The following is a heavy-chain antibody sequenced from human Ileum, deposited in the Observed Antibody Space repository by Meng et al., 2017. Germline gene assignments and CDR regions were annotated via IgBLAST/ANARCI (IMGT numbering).Heavy chain of an antibody. CDR2: IQSKADGGTT. V-gene: IGHV3-15*01. CDR3: TTFYAGY. J-gene: IGHJ4*02. D-gene: IGHD3-16*01. CDR1: GFTFRDAW. Sequence: EVQLVECGGGLVKPGGSLRLSCAASGFTFRDAWMSWVRQAPGKGLEWVGHIQSKADGGTTDYAAPVKGRFTISRDDSKSTLYLQMNSLKTEDTAVYYCTTFYAGYWGQGTLVTVSS.